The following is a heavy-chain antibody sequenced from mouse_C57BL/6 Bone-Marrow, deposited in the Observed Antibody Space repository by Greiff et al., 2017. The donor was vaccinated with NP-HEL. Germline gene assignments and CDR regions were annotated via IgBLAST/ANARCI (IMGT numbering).Heavy chain of an antibody. CDR2: IDPSESYT. V-gene: IGHV1-69*01. Sequence: QVQLQQPGAELVMPGASVKLSCKASGYTFTSYWMHWVKQRPGQGLEWIGEIDPSESYTNYNQKFKGKSTLTVDKSSSTAYMQLSSLSSEDSAVYYCASGDYWDGYWGQGTTLTVSS. CDR3: ASGDYWDGY. D-gene: IGHD4-1*01. CDR1: GYTFTSYW. J-gene: IGHJ2*01.